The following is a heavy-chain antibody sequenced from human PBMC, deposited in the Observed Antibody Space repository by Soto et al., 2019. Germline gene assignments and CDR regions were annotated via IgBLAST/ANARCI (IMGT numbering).Heavy chain of an antibody. V-gene: IGHV5-51*01. CDR2: IYPGDSDT. CDR1: GYSFTSYW. J-gene: IGHJ6*03. Sequence: GESLKISCKGSGYSFTSYWIGWVRQMPGKGLEWMGIIYPGDSDTRYSPSFQGQVTISAEKSISTAYLQWSSLKASDTAMYYCARGVIGRCSSTSCYFDYYYYMDVWGKGTTVTVSS. CDR3: ARGVIGRCSSTSCYFDYYYYMDV. D-gene: IGHD2-2*01.